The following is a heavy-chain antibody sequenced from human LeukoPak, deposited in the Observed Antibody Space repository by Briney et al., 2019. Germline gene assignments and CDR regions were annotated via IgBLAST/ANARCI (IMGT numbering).Heavy chain of an antibody. CDR1: RFPFSIYE. V-gene: IGHV3-48*03. CDR2: IHSSGTDK. Sequence: GGSLRLSCVVSRFPFSIYEMNWVRQAPGKGLEWVSNIHSSGTDKYYSDSVKGRFSISRDNAKNSLYLQMNSLRAEDTALYYCTKDLGRRNGDFYFDYWGQGTQVTVSS. CDR3: TKDLGRRNGDFYFDY. J-gene: IGHJ4*02. D-gene: IGHD4-17*01.